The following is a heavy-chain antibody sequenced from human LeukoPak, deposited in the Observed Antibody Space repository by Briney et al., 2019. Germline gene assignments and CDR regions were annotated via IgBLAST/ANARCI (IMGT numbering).Heavy chain of an antibody. Sequence: SVKVSCKASGGTFSSYAISWVRQAPGQGLEWMGGIIPIFGTANYAQKFQGRVTITADESTSTAYMELSSLRSEDTAVYYCARDSGDIVVVPAARNYYYYMDVWGKGTTVTVSS. CDR1: GGTFSSYA. J-gene: IGHJ6*03. CDR3: ARDSGDIVVVPAARNYYYYMDV. D-gene: IGHD2-2*01. V-gene: IGHV1-69*13. CDR2: IIPIFGTA.